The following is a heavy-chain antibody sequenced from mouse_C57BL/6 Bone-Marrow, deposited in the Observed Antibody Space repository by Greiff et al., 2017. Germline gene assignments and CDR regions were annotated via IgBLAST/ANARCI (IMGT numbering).Heavy chain of an antibody. Sequence: VQLQQSGAELVRPGTSVKLSCKASGYTFTSYWMHWVKQRPGQGLEWIGVIDPSDSYTNYNQKFKGKATLTVDTSSSTAYMQLSSLTSEDSAVYYCAKGSVTTVVRYFDVWGTGTTVTVSS. J-gene: IGHJ1*03. D-gene: IGHD1-1*01. CDR3: AKGSVTTVVRYFDV. CDR2: IDPSDSYT. CDR1: GYTFTSYW. V-gene: IGHV1-59*01.